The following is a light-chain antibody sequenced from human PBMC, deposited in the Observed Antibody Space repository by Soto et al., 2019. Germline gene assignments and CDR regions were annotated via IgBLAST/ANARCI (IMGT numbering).Light chain of an antibody. CDR2: DAS. Sequence: EIVLTQSPATLSLSPGERATLSCRASQSVSSYLAWYQQKPGQAPRLLIYDASNSATGIPARFSGSGSGTDFTLTISSLEPEDFAVYYCQQRSNWPSYTFGQGTKLEI. J-gene: IGKJ2*01. CDR1: QSVSSY. CDR3: QQRSNWPSYT. V-gene: IGKV3-11*01.